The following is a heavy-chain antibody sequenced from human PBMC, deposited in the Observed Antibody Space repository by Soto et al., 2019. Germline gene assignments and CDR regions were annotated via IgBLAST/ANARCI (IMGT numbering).Heavy chain of an antibody. CDR1: GGSISSYY. J-gene: IGHJ6*02. D-gene: IGHD3-9*01. CDR2: IYYSGST. V-gene: IGHV4-59*01. Sequence: SETLSLTCTGSGGSISSYYWSWIRQPPGKGLEWIGYIYYSGSTNYNPSLKSRVTISVDTSKNQFSLKLSSVTAADTAVYYCARGVLRYFDWHERNYYGMDVWGQGTTVTVSS. CDR3: ARGVLRYFDWHERNYYGMDV.